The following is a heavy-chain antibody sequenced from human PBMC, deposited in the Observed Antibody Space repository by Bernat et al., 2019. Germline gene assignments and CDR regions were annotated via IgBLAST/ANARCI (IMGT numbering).Heavy chain of an antibody. Sequence: QVQLVQSGAEVKKPGSSVKVSCKASGGTFSSYTISWVRQAPGQGLEWMGRIIPILGIANYAQKLQGRVTMTTDTSTSTAYMELRSLRSDDTAVYYCARGGANWFDPWGQGTLVTVSS. V-gene: IGHV1-69*02. D-gene: IGHD1-26*01. CDR1: GGTFSSYT. CDR2: IIPILGIA. J-gene: IGHJ5*02. CDR3: ARGGANWFDP.